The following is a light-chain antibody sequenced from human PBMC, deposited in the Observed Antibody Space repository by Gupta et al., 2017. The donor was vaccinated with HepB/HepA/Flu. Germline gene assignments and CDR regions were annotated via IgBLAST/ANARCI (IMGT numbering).Light chain of an antibody. Sequence: DIQMTQSPSSLSASVGDRVTLTFRASHDISNYLSWYQQKPRKAPNLLIYDASKLETRVPSRFSRGGCGANITFTISVRHPEDFVAWNCQQEDDPPIALGRGTKVEIK. J-gene: IGKJ4*01. CDR2: DAS. CDR3: QQEDDPPIA. CDR1: HDISNY. V-gene: IGKV1-33*01.